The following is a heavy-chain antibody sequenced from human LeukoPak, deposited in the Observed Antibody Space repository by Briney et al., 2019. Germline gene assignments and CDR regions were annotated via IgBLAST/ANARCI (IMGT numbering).Heavy chain of an antibody. CDR1: GFTVSSNY. D-gene: IGHD6-19*01. Sequence: SGGSLRLSCVASGFTVSSNYMSWVRQAPGKGLEWVSAIFSGGSTFYSDSVTGRFTISRDNSKNTVYLEMNSLRAEDTAVYYCARDLKTSGWYGDFDYWGQGTLVTVS. J-gene: IGHJ4*02. V-gene: IGHV3-53*01. CDR3: ARDLKTSGWYGDFDY. CDR2: IFSGGST.